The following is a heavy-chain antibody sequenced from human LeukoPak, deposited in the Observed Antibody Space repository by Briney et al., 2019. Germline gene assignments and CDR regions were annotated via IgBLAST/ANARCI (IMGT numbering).Heavy chain of an antibody. CDR1: GYTLTTYW. CDR3: ARSGGSGWDEGFDY. Sequence: GESLKISCKGSGYTLTTYWIAWVRQMPGKGLEWMGIIYLGDSDTRYSPSFQGQVTISADKLINTAYLQWSSLKASDTALYYCARSGGSGWDEGFDYWGQGTRVTVSS. V-gene: IGHV5-51*01. D-gene: IGHD6-19*01. CDR2: IYLGDSDT. J-gene: IGHJ4*02.